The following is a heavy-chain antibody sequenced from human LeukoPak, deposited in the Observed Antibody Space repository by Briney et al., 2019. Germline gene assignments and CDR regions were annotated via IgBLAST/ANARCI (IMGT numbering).Heavy chain of an antibody. CDR1: GFTFSSYA. D-gene: IGHD6-19*01. V-gene: IGHV3-23*01. J-gene: IGHJ3*02. CDR3: ARDRYSSGWYDAFDI. CDR2: INGSGGST. Sequence: GGSLRLSCAASGFTFSSYAMRWVRQTPGKGLEWVSDINGSGGSTYYAGSVKGRFTISRDNAKNSLYLQMNSLRAEDTALYYCARDRYSSGWYDAFDIWGQGTMVTVSS.